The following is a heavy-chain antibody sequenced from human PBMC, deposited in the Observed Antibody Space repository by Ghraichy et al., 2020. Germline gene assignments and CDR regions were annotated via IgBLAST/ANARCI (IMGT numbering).Heavy chain of an antibody. V-gene: IGHV3-21*01. CDR3: ARERRLTGDSYGMDV. CDR1: GFTFSSYS. CDR2: ISSSSSYI. D-gene: IGHD7-27*01. J-gene: IGHJ6*02. Sequence: GGSLRLSCAASGFTFSSYSMNWVRQAPGKGLEWVSSISSSSSYIYYADSVKGRFTISRDNAKNSLYLQMNSLRAEDTAVYYCARERRLTGDSYGMDVWGQGTTVTVSS.